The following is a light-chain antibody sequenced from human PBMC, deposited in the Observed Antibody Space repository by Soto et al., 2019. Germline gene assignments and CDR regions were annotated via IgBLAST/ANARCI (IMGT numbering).Light chain of an antibody. CDR1: QSVGRF. V-gene: IGKV3-11*01. Sequence: EIVLTQAPATLSLSPGERATLSCRASQSVGRFVAWYQQKPGQAPRLLIYETSTRATGITVRFSGSGSGTDFSLTISGLDPEDFALYYCQHRASWPISFGGGTKVEIK. CDR2: ETS. CDR3: QHRASWPIS. J-gene: IGKJ4*01.